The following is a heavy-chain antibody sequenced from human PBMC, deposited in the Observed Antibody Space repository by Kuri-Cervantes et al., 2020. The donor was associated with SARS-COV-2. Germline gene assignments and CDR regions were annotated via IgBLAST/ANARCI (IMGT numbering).Heavy chain of an antibody. J-gene: IGHJ6*03. CDR2: TYYRSKWYN. V-gene: IGHV6-1*01. CDR3: ARESTESYYYYYYMDV. Sequence: SETLSLTCTISGDSVSSNSAAWNWIRQSPSRGLEWLGRTYYRSKWYNDYAVSVKSRITVNPYTSKNQFSLQLNSVTPEDTAVYYCARESTESYYYYYYMDVWGKGTTVTVSS. CDR1: GDSVSSNSAA. D-gene: IGHD1-26*01.